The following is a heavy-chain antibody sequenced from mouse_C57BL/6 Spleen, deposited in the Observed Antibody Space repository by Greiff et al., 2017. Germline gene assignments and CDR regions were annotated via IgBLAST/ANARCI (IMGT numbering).Heavy chain of an antibody. J-gene: IGHJ1*03. CDR1: GYSITSGYY. V-gene: IGHV3-6*01. CDR3: ARDRVGLTGDWYFDV. CDR2: ISYDGSN. D-gene: IGHD4-1*01. Sequence: DVKLQESGPGLVKPSQSLSLTCSVTGYSITSGYYWNWIRQFPGNKLEWMGYISYDGSNNYNPSLKNRISITRDTSKNQFFLKLNSVTTEDTATYYCARDRVGLTGDWYFDVWGTGTTVTVSS.